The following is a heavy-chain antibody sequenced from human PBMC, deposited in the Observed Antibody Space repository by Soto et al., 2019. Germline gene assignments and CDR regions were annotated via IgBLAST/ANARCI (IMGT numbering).Heavy chain of an antibody. V-gene: IGHV1-3*01. CDR1: GYTFTSYA. J-gene: IGHJ4*02. Sequence: ASVKVSCKASGYTFTSYAMHWVRQAPGQRLEWMGWINAGNGNTKYSQKFQGRVTITRDTSASTAYMELSSLRSEDTAVYYCARGRGYSGYDWFDYWGQGTLVTVSS. CDR2: INAGNGNT. D-gene: IGHD5-12*01. CDR3: ARGRGYSGYDWFDY.